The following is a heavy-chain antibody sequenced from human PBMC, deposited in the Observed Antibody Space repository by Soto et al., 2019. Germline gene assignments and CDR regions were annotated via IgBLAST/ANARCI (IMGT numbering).Heavy chain of an antibody. J-gene: IGHJ4*02. D-gene: IGHD3-10*01. CDR1: GGSISSSSYY. V-gene: IGHV4-39*02. CDR2: IYYSGST. CDR3: ARDPYYGAIDY. Sequence: TLSLTCTVSGGSISSSSYYWGWIRQPPGKGLEWIGSIYYSGSTYYNPSLKSRVTISVDTSKNQFSLKLSSVTAADTAVYYCARDPYYGAIDYWGLGTLVTVSS.